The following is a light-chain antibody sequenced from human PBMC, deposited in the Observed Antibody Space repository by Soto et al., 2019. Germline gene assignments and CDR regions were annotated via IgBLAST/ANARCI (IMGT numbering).Light chain of an antibody. CDR1: QSVSTS. CDR2: DVS. V-gene: IGKV3-11*01. Sequence: EIVLTQSPATLSLSPGERATLPCRASQSVSTSLAWYQQRPGQAPRLLIYDVSNRAAGVPARFSGSGSGTDFTLTISNLEPEDFSIYYCHERSNGFRPPFAGGTKVDIK. CDR3: HERSNGFRPP. J-gene: IGKJ4*01.